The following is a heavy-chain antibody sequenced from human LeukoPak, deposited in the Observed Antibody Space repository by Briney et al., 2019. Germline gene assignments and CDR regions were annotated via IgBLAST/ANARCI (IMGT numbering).Heavy chain of an antibody. V-gene: IGHV4-61*02. CDR3: ARDRGLLWFGEFSPYYYYMDV. CDR2: IYTSGST. Sequence: SQTLSLTCTVSGGSISSGSYYWSWIRQPAGKGLEWIGRIYTSGSTNYNPSLKSRVTISVDTSKNQFSLKLSSVTAADTAVYYCARDRGLLWFGEFSPYYYYMDVWGKGTTVTVSS. CDR1: GGSISSGSYY. J-gene: IGHJ6*03. D-gene: IGHD3-10*01.